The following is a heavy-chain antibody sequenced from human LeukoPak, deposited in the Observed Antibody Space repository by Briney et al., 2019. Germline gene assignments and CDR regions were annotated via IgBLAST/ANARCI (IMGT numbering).Heavy chain of an antibody. CDR2: ISSSSSTI. J-gene: IGHJ3*02. V-gene: IGHV3-48*04. Sequence: PGGSLRLSCAASGFTFSSYSMNWVRQAPGKGLEWVSYISSSSSTIYYADSVKGRFTISRDNAKNSLYLQMNSLRAEDTAVYYCAKAMVRGVIDAFDIWGQGTMVTVSS. CDR3: AKAMVRGVIDAFDI. CDR1: GFTFSSYS. D-gene: IGHD3-10*01.